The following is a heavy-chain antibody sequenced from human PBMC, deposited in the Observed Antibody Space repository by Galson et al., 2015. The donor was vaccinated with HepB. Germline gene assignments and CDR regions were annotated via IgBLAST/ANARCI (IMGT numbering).Heavy chain of an antibody. CDR1: GGTFSSYA. V-gene: IGHV1-69*13. D-gene: IGHD4-11*01. J-gene: IGHJ6*02. CDR2: IIPIFGTA. CDR3: ARESTTVPRRTYYYYGMDV. Sequence: SVKVSCKASGGTFSSYAISWVRQAPGQGLEWMGGIIPIFGTANYAQKFQGRVTITADESTSTAYMELSSLRSEDTAVYYCARESTTVPRRTYYYYGMDVWGQGTTVTVSS.